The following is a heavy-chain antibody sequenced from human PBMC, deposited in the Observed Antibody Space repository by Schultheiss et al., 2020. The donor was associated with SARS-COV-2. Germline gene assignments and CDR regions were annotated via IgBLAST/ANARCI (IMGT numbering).Heavy chain of an antibody. CDR1: GFTFSNAW. V-gene: IGHV3-15*07. D-gene: IGHD3-3*01. CDR2: IKSKTDGGTT. CDR3: AKDCHLLRFLEWSNAFDI. J-gene: IGHJ3*02. Sequence: GGSLRLSCAASGFTFSNAWMNWVRQAPGKGLEWVGRIKSKTDGGTTDYAAPVKGRFTISRDDSKNTLYLQMNSLKTEDTAVYYCAKDCHLLRFLEWSNAFDIWGQGTMVTVSS.